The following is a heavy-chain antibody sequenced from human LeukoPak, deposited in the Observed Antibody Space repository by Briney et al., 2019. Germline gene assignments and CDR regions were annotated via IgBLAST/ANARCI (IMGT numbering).Heavy chain of an antibody. Sequence: PGGSLRLSCAATGFTFSNYAIHWGRQAPGKGLEGVAFISDDGSRQHYADSVKGRFTISRDKSKNTLNLQMNSLRAEDTAVYYCVKDRTGTYALDYWGQGTLVTVSS. CDR3: VKDRTGTYALDY. CDR1: GFTFSNYA. J-gene: IGHJ4*02. CDR2: ISDDGSRQ. V-gene: IGHV3-30-3*01. D-gene: IGHD3-16*01.